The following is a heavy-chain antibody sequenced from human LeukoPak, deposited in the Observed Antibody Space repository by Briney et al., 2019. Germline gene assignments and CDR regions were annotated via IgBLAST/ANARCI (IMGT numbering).Heavy chain of an antibody. CDR2: IIPIFGTA. Sequence: SVKVSCKASGGTFSSYAISWVRQAPGQGLEWMGGIIPIFGTANYAQKFQGRVTITADESTSTAYMELSSLRSEDTAVYYCARGPDIVVVPAATPRRYYYYMDVWGKGTTVTVS. J-gene: IGHJ6*03. CDR3: ARGPDIVVVPAATPRRYYYYMDV. CDR1: GGTFSSYA. V-gene: IGHV1-69*13. D-gene: IGHD2-2*02.